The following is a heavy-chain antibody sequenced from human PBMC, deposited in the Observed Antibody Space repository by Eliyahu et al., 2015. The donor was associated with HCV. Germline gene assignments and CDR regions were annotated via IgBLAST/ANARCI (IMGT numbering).Heavy chain of an antibody. Sequence: QVQLVQSGAEVKKPGASVKVSCKASGYTFTGYYMHWVRQAPGQGLEWMGWINPNSGGTNYAQKFQGRVTMTRDTSISTAYMELSRLRSDDTAVYYCARGFTLAISLDYYYGMDVWGQGTTVTVSS. CDR2: INPNSGGT. V-gene: IGHV1-2*02. J-gene: IGHJ6*02. D-gene: IGHD2-2*02. CDR3: ARGFTLAISLDYYYGMDV. CDR1: GYTFTGYY.